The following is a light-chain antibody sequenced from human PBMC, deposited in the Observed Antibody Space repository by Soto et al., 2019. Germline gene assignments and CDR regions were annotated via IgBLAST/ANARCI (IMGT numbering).Light chain of an antibody. CDR2: DVN. CDR3: CSYAGSYTVV. J-gene: IGLJ3*02. V-gene: IGLV2-11*01. CDR1: TSDVGSYNY. Sequence: QSALTQPRSVSGSPGQSVTISCTGTTSDVGSYNYVSWYRQHPGEAPKLMIYDVNKRPSGVPDRFSGSKSGNTASLTISGLQAEDEADYYCCSYAGSYTVVFGGGTQLTVL.